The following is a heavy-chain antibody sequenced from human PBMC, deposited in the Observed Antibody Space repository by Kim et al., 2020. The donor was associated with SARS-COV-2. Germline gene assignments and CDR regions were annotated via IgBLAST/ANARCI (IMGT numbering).Heavy chain of an antibody. V-gene: IGHV4-59*11. CDR1: GGSMSDHY. CDR3: AREKSNGLGTYPY. Sequence: SETLSLTCTVSGGSMSDHYWSWIRQPPGKGLEWIGYINYSGRTTYNPSLKSRVTISVDTSKNQFALRLSSVTAADTAVYYCAREKSNGLGTYPYWGQGTLVTVSS. CDR2: INYSGRT. D-gene: IGHD3-10*01. J-gene: IGHJ4*02.